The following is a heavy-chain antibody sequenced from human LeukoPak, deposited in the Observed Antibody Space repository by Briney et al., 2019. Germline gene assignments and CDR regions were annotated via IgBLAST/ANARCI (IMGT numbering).Heavy chain of an antibody. V-gene: IGHV3-30-3*01. D-gene: IGHD1-26*01. Sequence: GGSLRLSCAASGFTFSSYAMHWVRQAPGKGLEWVAVISYDGSNKYYADSVKGRFTISRENAKNSLYLQMNSLRAEDTAVYYCTRDVSATARAYDYWGQGTLVTVSS. CDR3: TRDVSATARAYDY. CDR1: GFTFSSYA. J-gene: IGHJ4*02. CDR2: ISYDGSNK.